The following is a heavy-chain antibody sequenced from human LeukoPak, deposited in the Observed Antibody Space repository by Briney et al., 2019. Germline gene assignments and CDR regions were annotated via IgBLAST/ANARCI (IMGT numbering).Heavy chain of an antibody. CDR1: GFTFISYS. CDR3: ASRYGDFPYYIDI. Sequence: GGSLRLSCAASGFTFISYSMNWVRQAPGKGLEWVSSISSSSSFIYYADSVKGRFTISRDNANNSLYLQMNSLRAEDTAVYYCASRYGDFPYYIDIWGKGTTVTVSS. J-gene: IGHJ6*03. V-gene: IGHV3-21*01. CDR2: ISSSSSFI. D-gene: IGHD4-17*01.